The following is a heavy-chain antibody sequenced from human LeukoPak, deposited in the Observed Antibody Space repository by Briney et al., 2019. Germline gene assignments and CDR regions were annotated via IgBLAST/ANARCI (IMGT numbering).Heavy chain of an antibody. CDR2: IYTSGST. D-gene: IGHD2-2*02. J-gene: IGHJ5*02. V-gene: IGHV4-4*07. CDR3: ARDGSVVVPAAILRPCWFDP. Sequence: PSETLSLTCTVSGGSISSYYWSWIRQPAGKGLEWIGRIYTSGSTNYNPSLKSRVTMSVDTSKNQFSLKLSSVTAADTAVHYCARDGSVVVPAAILRPCWFDPWGQGTLVTVSS. CDR1: GGSISSYY.